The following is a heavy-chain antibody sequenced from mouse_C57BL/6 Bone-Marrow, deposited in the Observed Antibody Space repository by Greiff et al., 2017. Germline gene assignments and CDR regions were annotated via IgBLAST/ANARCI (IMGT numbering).Heavy chain of an antibody. CDR1: GYSFTSYG. Sequence: VQLQQSGPELARPGASVKLSCTASGYSFTSYGISWVKQRTGQGLEWIGEIYPRSGNTYYNEKFKGKATLTADKSSSTAYMELRRLTSEDSAVYFCARSRYAMDYWGQGTSVTVSS. CDR2: IYPRSGNT. J-gene: IGHJ4*01. CDR3: ARSRYAMDY. V-gene: IGHV1-81*01.